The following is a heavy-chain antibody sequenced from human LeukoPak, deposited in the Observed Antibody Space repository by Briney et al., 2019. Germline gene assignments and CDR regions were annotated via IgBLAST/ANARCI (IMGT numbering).Heavy chain of an antibody. J-gene: IGHJ4*02. D-gene: IGHD2-2*01. Sequence: SETLSLTCTVSGGSISSSSYYWGWIRRPPGKGLEWIGSIYYSGSTYYNPSLKSRVTISVDTSKNQFSLKLSSVTAADTAVYYCASQTDIVVVPAAINDYWGQGTLVTVSS. CDR3: ASQTDIVVVPAAINDY. V-gene: IGHV4-39*01. CDR1: GGSISSSSYY. CDR2: IYYSGST.